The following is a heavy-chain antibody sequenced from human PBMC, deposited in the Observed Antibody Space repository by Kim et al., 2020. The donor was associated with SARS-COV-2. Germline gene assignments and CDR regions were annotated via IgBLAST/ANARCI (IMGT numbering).Heavy chain of an antibody. CDR2: ISGSGGST. CDR3: AKDLVVTAYELYYFDY. V-gene: IGHV3-23*01. D-gene: IGHD2-21*02. J-gene: IGHJ4*02. CDR1: GFTFSSYA. Sequence: GGSLRLSCAASGFTFSSYAMSWVRQAPGKGLEWVSAISGSGGSTYYADSVKGRFTISRDNSKNTLYLQMNSLRAEDTAVYYCAKDLVVTAYELYYFDYWGQGTLVTVSS.